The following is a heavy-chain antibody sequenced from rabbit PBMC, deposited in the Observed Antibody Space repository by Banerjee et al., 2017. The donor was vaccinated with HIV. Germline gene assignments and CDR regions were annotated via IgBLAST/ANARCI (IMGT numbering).Heavy chain of an antibody. CDR1: GFSFSNKYV. CDR2: INTNSGNA. V-gene: IGHV1S45*01. J-gene: IGHJ4*01. Sequence: QEQLVESGGGLVKPEGSLTLTCTASGFSFSNKYVMCWVRQAPGKGLEWIACINTNSGNAVYASWAKGRFTISKTSSTTVTLQMTSLTAADTATYFCARISRMLVVIDLWGPGTLVTVS. D-gene: IGHD4-2*01. CDR3: ARISRMLVVIDL.